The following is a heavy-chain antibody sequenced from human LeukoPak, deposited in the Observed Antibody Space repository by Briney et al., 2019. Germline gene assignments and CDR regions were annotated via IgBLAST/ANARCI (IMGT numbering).Heavy chain of an antibody. V-gene: IGHV4-61*01. J-gene: IGHJ4*02. CDR3: ASMPLIQYYYDSSALYYFDY. CDR2: IYYSGST. D-gene: IGHD3-22*01. CDR1: GGSISSSYY. Sequence: PSETLSLTCAVSGGSISSSYYWSWIRQPPGKGLEWIGYIYYSGSTNYNPSLKSRVTISVDTSKNQFSLKLSSVTAADTAVYYCASMPLIQYYYDSSALYYFDYWGQGTLVTVSS.